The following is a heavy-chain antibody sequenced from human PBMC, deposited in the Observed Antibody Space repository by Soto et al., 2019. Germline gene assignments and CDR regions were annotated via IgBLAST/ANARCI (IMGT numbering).Heavy chain of an antibody. CDR3: ARAGGYCSGGSCYSSAFDI. J-gene: IGHJ3*02. CDR1: GFTFSSYS. D-gene: IGHD2-15*01. V-gene: IGHV3-21*01. CDR2: ISSSSSYI. Sequence: GGSLRLSCAASGFTFSSYSMNWVRQAPGKGLEWVSSISSSSSYIYYADSVKGRFTISRDNAKNSLYLQMNSLRAEDTAVYYCARAGGYCSGGSCYSSAFDIWGQGTMVTVS.